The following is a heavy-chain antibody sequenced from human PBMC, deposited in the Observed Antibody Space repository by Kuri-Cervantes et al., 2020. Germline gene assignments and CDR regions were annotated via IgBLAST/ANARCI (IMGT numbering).Heavy chain of an antibody. CDR1: GFTFSSYA. CDR3: ARDLGQQLVLFWFDP. J-gene: IGHJ5*02. Sequence: LSLTCAASGFTFSSYAMHWVHQAPGKGLEWVAVISYDGSNKYYADSVKGRFTISRGNSKNTLYLQMNSLRAEDTAVYYCARDLGQQLVLFWFDPWGQGTLVTVSS. D-gene: IGHD6-13*01. V-gene: IGHV3-30-3*01. CDR2: ISYDGSNK.